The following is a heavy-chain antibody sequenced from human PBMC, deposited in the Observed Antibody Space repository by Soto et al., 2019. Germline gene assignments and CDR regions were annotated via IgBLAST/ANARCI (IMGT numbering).Heavy chain of an antibody. CDR1: GLTFSNAW. V-gene: IGHV3-15*07. D-gene: IGHD3-16*01. CDR3: AKAPGLWGSAPRDY. CDR2: IRSQTDGGTT. J-gene: IGHJ4*02. Sequence: EVQLVESGGGLVKPGGSLRLSCVASGLTFSNAWMNWVRQVPGKGLEWVGRIRSQTDGGTTDYTAPVNGRFSISRDDSKNTLLQEMDSLKTGDPAVDYWAKAPGLWGSAPRDYWGQGTLVTVSS.